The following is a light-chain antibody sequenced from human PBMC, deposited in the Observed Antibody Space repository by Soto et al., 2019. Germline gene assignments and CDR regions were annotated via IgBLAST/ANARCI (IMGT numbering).Light chain of an antibody. CDR3: SSYTSSSDVV. Sequence: QSVLTQPASVSGSPGQSITISCTGTSSDVGGYNYVSWYQQHPGKAPKLMIYDVSNRPSGVSNRFSGSKSGNTASLTSSGLQAEDEADYYCSSYTSSSDVVFGGGTKVTVL. CDR1: SSDVGGYNY. CDR2: DVS. J-gene: IGLJ2*01. V-gene: IGLV2-14*01.